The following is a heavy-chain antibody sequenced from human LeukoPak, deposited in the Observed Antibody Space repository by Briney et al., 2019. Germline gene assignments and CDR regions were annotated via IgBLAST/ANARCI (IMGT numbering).Heavy chain of an antibody. CDR1: GGSISSGGYS. CDR3: ASRSSSWAYYYGMDV. V-gene: IGHV4-30-2*01. J-gene: IGHJ6*02. Sequence: PSETLSLTCAVSGGSISSGGYSWSWIRQPPGKGLEWIGYIYHSGSTYYNPSLKSRVTISVDTSKNQFSLKLSSVTAADTAVYYCASRSSSWAYYYGMDVWGQGTTVTVSS. CDR2: IYHSGST. D-gene: IGHD6-13*01.